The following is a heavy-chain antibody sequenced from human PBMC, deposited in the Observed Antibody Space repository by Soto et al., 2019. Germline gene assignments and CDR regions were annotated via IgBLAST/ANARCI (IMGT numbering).Heavy chain of an antibody. D-gene: IGHD1-20*01. V-gene: IGHV1-2*04. CDR2: INPNSGGT. J-gene: IGHJ6*02. CDR3: ARDPSPYKGEYYYYYYGMDV. Sequence: ASVKVSCKASGYTFTGYYMHWVRQAPGQGLEWMGWINPNSGGTNYAQKFQGWVTMTRDTSISTAYMELSRLRSDDTAVYYCARDPSPYKGEYYYYYYGMDVWGQGTTVTVSS. CDR1: GYTFTGYY.